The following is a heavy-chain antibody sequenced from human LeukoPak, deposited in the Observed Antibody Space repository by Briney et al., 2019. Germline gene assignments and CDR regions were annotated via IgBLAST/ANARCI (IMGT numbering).Heavy chain of an antibody. CDR1: GFTFSRYA. V-gene: IGHV3-23*01. Sequence: GGSLRLSCAASGFTFSRYAMGWVRQAPGKGLEWVSLISGSTGSTYYADFVKGRFTISRDNSKNMLYLQMNSLRAEDTAIYYCAKRSLSYDSSGHLHYFDYWGQGTLVTVSS. J-gene: IGHJ4*02. D-gene: IGHD3-22*01. CDR2: ISGSTGST. CDR3: AKRSLSYDSSGHLHYFDY.